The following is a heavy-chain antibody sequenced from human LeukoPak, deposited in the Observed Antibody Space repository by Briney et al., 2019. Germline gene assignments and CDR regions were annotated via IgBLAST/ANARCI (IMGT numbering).Heavy chain of an antibody. CDR1: GFTFSASA. CDR2: TSYDASNK. J-gene: IGHJ3*02. V-gene: IGHV3-30-3*01. D-gene: IGHD5-12*01. CDR3: ARGTTDIVAEISDAFDI. Sequence: GRSLRLSCAASGFTFSASAMHCVRQAPGKGLEWVAATSYDASNKYYAVSVRGRFTISRDNSRNTLFLQMNSLRADDTAVYYCARGTTDIVAEISDAFDIWGQGTVVTVSS.